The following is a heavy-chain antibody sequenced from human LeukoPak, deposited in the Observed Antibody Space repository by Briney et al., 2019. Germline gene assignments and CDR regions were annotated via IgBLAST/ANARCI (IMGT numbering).Heavy chain of an antibody. Sequence: NPSETLSLPCTVSGGSISGSSYYWGWVRQPPGKGLEWIGNIYYSGSTYYNPSLKSRVTISVDTSKNQFSLRLSSVTAADTAVYYCARHPRDVYKVVGAFDIWGQGTMVTVSS. CDR1: GGSISGSSYY. J-gene: IGHJ3*02. D-gene: IGHD5-24*01. CDR3: ARHPRDVYKVVGAFDI. CDR2: IYYSGST. V-gene: IGHV4-39*01.